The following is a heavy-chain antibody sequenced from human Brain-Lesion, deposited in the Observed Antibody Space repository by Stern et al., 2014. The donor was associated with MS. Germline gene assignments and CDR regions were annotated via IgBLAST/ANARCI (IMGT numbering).Heavy chain of an antibody. CDR3: ARDQRGITIFGVVTDYYYLGMDV. CDR2: INPNTGGT. V-gene: IGHV1-2*02. D-gene: IGHD3-3*01. J-gene: IGHJ6*02. CDR1: GYIFTGYY. Sequence: VQLVESGAEVKKPGASVKVSCKTSGYIFTGYYIHWVRQAPGQGLEWMAWINPNTGGTKYAQKFQCTVTMSRDTSISTAYVELSSLTSDDTAVYYCARDQRGITIFGVVTDYYYLGMDVWGQGTTVTVSS.